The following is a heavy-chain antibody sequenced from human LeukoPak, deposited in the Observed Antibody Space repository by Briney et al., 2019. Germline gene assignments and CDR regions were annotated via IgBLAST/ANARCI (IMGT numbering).Heavy chain of an antibody. Sequence: GTLSLTCGVSGGSITSTNYWTWVRQPPRKGLERIGEVNLQGSTNYNPSLMGRVAISVDMSENHISLQLTSVTAADTAVYYCATLGLLRGAGFNLATHFDYWGQGTLVAVSS. D-gene: IGHD1-26*01. CDR1: GGSITSTNY. CDR3: ATLGLLRGAGFNLATHFDY. V-gene: IGHV4-4*02. CDR2: VNLQGST. J-gene: IGHJ4*02.